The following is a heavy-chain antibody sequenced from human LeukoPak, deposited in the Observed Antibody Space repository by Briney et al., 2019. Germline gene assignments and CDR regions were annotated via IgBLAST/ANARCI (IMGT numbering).Heavy chain of an antibody. CDR1: GFTFSSYE. Sequence: GSLRHSCAASGFTFSSYEMNWVRQAPGKGLEWSAEINYTGDTNYTPSLESRVTISTDTSKNQFSLRPTSVTAADTAVYYCARSVRHLILSGYYENYYYSLDVWGKGTTVTISS. CDR2: INYTGDT. D-gene: IGHD3-9*01. J-gene: IGHJ6*03. V-gene: IGHV4-34*01. CDR3: ARSVRHLILSGYYENYYYSLDV.